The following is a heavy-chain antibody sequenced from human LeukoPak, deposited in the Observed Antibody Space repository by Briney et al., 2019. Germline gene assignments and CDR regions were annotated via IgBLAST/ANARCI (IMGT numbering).Heavy chain of an antibody. CDR2: IKQDGSEK. CDR1: GFTFSSYW. J-gene: IGHJ3*02. CDR3: ASGPGEDAFDI. D-gene: IGHD3-16*01. V-gene: IGHV3-7*01. Sequence: GGSLRLSCAASGFTFSSYWMSWVRQAPGKGLEWVAYIKQDGSEKYYVDSVKGRFTISRDNAKNSLYLQMNSLRAEDTAVYYCASGPGEDAFDIWGQGTMVTVSS.